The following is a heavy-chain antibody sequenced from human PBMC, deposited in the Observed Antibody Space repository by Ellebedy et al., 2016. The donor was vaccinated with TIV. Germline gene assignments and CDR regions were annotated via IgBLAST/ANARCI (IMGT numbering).Heavy chain of an antibody. Sequence: GGSLRLXXAASGFTFSSYAMSWVRQAPGKGLEWVSAISGSGGSTYYADSVKGRFTISRDNSKNTLYLQMNSLRAEDTAVYYCAKAAGRRYGDYVSWYFDLWGRGTLATVSS. V-gene: IGHV3-23*01. CDR3: AKAAGRRYGDYVSWYFDL. CDR1: GFTFSSYA. D-gene: IGHD4-17*01. CDR2: ISGSGGST. J-gene: IGHJ2*01.